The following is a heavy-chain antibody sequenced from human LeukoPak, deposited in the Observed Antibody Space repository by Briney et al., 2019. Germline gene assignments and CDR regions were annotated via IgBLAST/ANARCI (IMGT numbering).Heavy chain of an antibody. J-gene: IGHJ6*03. CDR3: ARSRDYDFWSGYYEYYYYYMDV. Sequence: ASVKVSCKASGYIFTSYDINWVRQATGQGLEWMGWMNPNSGNTGYARKFQGRVTMTRNTSISTAYMELSSLRSEDTAVYYCARSRDYDFWSGYYEYYYYYMDVWGKGTTVTVSS. D-gene: IGHD3-3*01. CDR1: GYIFTSYD. CDR2: MNPNSGNT. V-gene: IGHV1-8*01.